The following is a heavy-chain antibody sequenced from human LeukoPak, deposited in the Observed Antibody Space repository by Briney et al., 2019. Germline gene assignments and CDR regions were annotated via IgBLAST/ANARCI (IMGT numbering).Heavy chain of an antibody. CDR3: AKDIDPYGSGSYSAAFDI. CDR1: GFIFDDYA. CDR2: INWNGDST. Sequence: PGGSLRLSCAASGFIFDDYAMSWVRQAPGKGLEWVSGINWNGDSTGYADSVRGRFTISRDNAKNSLYLQMNSLRAEDTALYYCAKDIDPYGSGSYSAAFDIWGQGTMVTVSS. D-gene: IGHD3-10*01. J-gene: IGHJ3*02. V-gene: IGHV3-20*04.